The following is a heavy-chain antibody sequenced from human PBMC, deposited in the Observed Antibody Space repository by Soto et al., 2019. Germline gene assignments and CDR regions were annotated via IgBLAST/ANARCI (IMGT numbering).Heavy chain of an antibody. V-gene: IGHV1-24*01. Sequence: ASVKVSCKVSGYTLTELSMHWVRQAPGKGLEWMGGFDPEDGETIYAQKFQGRVTMTEDTSTDTAYMELSSLRSEDTAVYYCATSINITMVRGVPLGDWGQGTLVTVSS. CDR2: FDPEDGET. J-gene: IGHJ4*02. CDR1: GYTLTELS. CDR3: ATSINITMVRGVPLGD. D-gene: IGHD3-10*01.